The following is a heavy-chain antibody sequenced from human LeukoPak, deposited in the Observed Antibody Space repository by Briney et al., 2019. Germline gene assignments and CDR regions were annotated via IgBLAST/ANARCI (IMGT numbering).Heavy chain of an antibody. J-gene: IGHJ4*02. Sequence: GGSLRLSCAASGFTFSDYYMSWIRQAPGKGPEWVSYISSSGSTIYYADSVKGRFTISRDNAKSSLYLQMNSLRAEDTAVYYCARYTAGSSGYYFDYWGQGTLVTVSS. D-gene: IGHD5-18*01. CDR1: GFTFSDYY. V-gene: IGHV3-11*01. CDR3: ARYTAGSSGYYFDY. CDR2: ISSSGSTI.